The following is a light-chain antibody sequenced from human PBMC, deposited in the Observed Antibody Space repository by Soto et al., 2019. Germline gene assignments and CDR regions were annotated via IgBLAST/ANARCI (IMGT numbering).Light chain of an antibody. CDR2: GAS. CDR3: HQYATSPLT. CDR1: QSVSSSY. V-gene: IGKV3-20*01. J-gene: IGKJ4*01. Sequence: EIVLTQSPGTLSLSPGERATLSCRASQSVSSSYLAWYQQKPGQAPRLLIYGASSRATGIPDRFSGSGSRTDFTLTISGLEPEDFAVYYCHQYATSPLTFGGGTKVEI.